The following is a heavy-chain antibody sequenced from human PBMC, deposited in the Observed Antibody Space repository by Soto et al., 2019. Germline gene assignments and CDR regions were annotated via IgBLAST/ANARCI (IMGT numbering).Heavy chain of an antibody. CDR3: ACVVGGLWLSSGWPDYAFDV. CDR1: GGTFTKYA. Sequence: QVQLVQSGAAVRKPGSSVKVSCKASGGTFTKYAITWVRQAPRQGLEWMGGIVTLPGTTNYAQKFRGRVTISSDESTSTAYWELSILRSEDTAVYYCACVVGGLWLSSGWPDYAFDVWGQGIMVIVFS. CDR2: IVTLPGTT. D-gene: IGHD5-18*01. V-gene: IGHV1-69*01. J-gene: IGHJ3*01.